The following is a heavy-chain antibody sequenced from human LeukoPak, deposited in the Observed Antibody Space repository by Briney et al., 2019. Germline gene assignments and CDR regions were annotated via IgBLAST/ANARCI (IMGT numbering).Heavy chain of an antibody. CDR1: GYTFTSYG. J-gene: IGHJ4*02. V-gene: IGHV1-18*01. CDR3: ARVDIVGATAYLYYFDY. CDR2: ISAYNGNT. Sequence: ASVKVSCTASGYTFTSYGISWVRQAPGQGLEWMGWISAYNGNTNYAQKLQGRVTMTTDTSTSTAYMELRSLRSDDTAVYYCARVDIVGATAYLYYFDYWGQGTLVTVSS. D-gene: IGHD1-26*01.